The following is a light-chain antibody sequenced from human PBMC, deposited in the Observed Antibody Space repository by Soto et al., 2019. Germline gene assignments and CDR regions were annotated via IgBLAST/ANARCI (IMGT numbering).Light chain of an antibody. Sequence: QSVLTQPPSVSGAPGQRVTISCTGSSSNIGAGYDVHWYQQLPGTAPKLLIYVNDNRPSGVPDRFSGSTSGTSASLAITGLQAEDEADYYCHSYDSSLSGAVFGGGTKVTVL. CDR3: HSYDSSLSGAV. CDR1: SSNIGAGYD. CDR2: VND. V-gene: IGLV1-40*01. J-gene: IGLJ2*01.